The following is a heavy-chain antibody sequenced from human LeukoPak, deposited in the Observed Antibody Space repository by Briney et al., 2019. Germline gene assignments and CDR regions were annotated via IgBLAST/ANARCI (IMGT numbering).Heavy chain of an antibody. CDR1: GFSFSSYG. CDR2: ISSNDDTT. D-gene: IGHD3-10*01. Sequence: GGSLRLSCAASGFSFSSYGMSWVRQAPGKGLEWVSGISSNDDTTYYADSVKGRFTISRDDSENTLYLQLNSLRAEDTAVYFCAKVISRSKPYYCDHWGQGTLVTVSS. J-gene: IGHJ4*02. CDR3: AKVISRSKPYYCDH. V-gene: IGHV3-23*01.